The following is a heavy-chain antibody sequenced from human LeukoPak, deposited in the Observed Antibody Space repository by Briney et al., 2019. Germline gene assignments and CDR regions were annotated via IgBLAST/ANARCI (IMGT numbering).Heavy chain of an antibody. CDR3: AKRDQQYSSSWYSASYYFDY. V-gene: IGHV3-23*01. D-gene: IGHD6-13*01. CDR2: ISGSGGST. J-gene: IGHJ4*02. Sequence: GGSLRLSCAASGFTFSSYAMSWVRQAPGKGLEWVTAISGSGGSTYYTDSVKGRFTISRDNSKNTLYLQVNSLRAEDTAVYYCAKRDQQYSSSWYSASYYFDYWGQGTLVTVSS. CDR1: GFTFSSYA.